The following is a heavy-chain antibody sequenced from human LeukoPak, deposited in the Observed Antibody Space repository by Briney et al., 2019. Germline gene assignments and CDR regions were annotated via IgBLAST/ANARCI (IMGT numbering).Heavy chain of an antibody. Sequence: SETLSLTCTVSGGSISNYYWSWIRQPAGKGLEWIGRICTSGSTNYNPSLKSRVTMSVATSKNQFSLKLSSVTAADTAVYYCARQTYGSGSYYIDYWGQGTLVTVSS. CDR3: ARQTYGSGSYYIDY. CDR2: ICTSGST. J-gene: IGHJ4*02. D-gene: IGHD3-10*01. CDR1: GGSISNYY. V-gene: IGHV4-4*07.